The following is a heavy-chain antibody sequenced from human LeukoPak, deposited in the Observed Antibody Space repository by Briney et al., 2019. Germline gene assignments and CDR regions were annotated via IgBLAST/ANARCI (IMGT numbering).Heavy chain of an antibody. CDR1: GFTFTRNA. J-gene: IGHJ1*01. Sequence: PGGSLRLSCAASGFTFTRNAMAWVRQAPGKGLEWVSAIDGSGGTTFYADSVKGRVTISRVQSTNTVYLQMNSLRADDTAVYYCAKGEQWLVLYFQHWGQGTLVTVSS. CDR3: AKGEQWLVLYFQH. V-gene: IGHV3-23*01. D-gene: IGHD6-19*01. CDR2: IDGSGGTT.